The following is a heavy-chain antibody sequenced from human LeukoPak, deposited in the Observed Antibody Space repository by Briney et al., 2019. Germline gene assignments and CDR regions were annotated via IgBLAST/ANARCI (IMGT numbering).Heavy chain of an antibody. J-gene: IGHJ4*02. D-gene: IGHD6-19*01. CDR1: GGSITQTNY. CDR3: AREGEQWLDFDY. CDR2: VNLQGST. Sequence: SETLSLTCGVSGGSITQTNYWTWVRQPPGKGLEWIGEVNLQGSTNYNPSLMGRVATSVDKSENHVSLQLTSVTAADTAVYYCAREGEQWLDFDYWGQGTLVTVSS. V-gene: IGHV4-4*02.